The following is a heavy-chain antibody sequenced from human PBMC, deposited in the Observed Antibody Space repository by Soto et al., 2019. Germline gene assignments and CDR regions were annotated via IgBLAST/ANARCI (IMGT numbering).Heavy chain of an antibody. CDR1: GGSISSSSYY. V-gene: IGHV4-39*01. D-gene: IGHD2-2*02. CDR3: ARYAVDIVVVPAAISY. Sequence: QLQLQESGPGLVKPSETLSLTCTVSGGSISSSSYYWGWIRQPPGKGLEWIGSIYYSGSTYYNPSLKSRVTISVDTSKNQFSLKLSSVTAADTAVYYCARYAVDIVVVPAAISYWGQGTLVTVSS. J-gene: IGHJ4*02. CDR2: IYYSGST.